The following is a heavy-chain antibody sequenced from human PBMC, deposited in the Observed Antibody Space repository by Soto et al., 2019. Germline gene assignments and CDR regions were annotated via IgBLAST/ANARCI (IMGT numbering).Heavy chain of an antibody. V-gene: IGHV4-39*01. CDR2: IYYSGST. CDR1: GGSISSSSYY. Sequence: QLQLQESGPGLVKPSETLSLTCTVSGGSISSSSYYWGWIRQPPGKGLEWIGSIYYSGSTYYNPSLKSRVTISVDTSKNQFSLKLSSVTAADTAVYYCARIHRIVVVPAATHNWFDPWGQGTLVTVSS. CDR3: ARIHRIVVVPAATHNWFDP. D-gene: IGHD2-2*01. J-gene: IGHJ5*02.